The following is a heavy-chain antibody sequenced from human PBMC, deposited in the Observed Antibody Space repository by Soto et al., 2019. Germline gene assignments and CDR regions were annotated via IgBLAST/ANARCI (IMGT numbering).Heavy chain of an antibody. CDR2: FDPEDGET. Sequence: AAGHVACEGSGCTLPELSMHWVRQAPGKGLEWMGGFDPEDGETIYAQKFQGRVTMTEDTSTDTAYMELSSLRSEDTAVYYCATDPGHWGPGTLVTVSS. CDR3: ATDPGH. J-gene: IGHJ1*01. V-gene: IGHV1-24*01. CDR1: GCTLPELS.